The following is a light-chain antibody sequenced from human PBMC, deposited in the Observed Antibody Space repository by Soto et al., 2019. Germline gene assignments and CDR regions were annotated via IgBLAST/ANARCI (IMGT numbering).Light chain of an antibody. CDR3: QQSFSPHIA. V-gene: IGKV1-39*01. CDR2: AAS. Sequence: EIQVTQSPTSLSASVGERITITCRASRSIGNNLNWYQQRPGKAPQLLIYAASSLQSGVPSRFIGSSSGTDFTLTIYGLPPEDFATYYCQQSFSPHIAFGQGTRL. J-gene: IGKJ5*01. CDR1: RSIGNN.